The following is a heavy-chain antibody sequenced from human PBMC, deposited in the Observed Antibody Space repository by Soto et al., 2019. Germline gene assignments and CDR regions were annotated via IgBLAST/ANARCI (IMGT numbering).Heavy chain of an antibody. CDR3: ARGSVTTARDYYYYYGMDV. Sequence: EVQLVESGGGLVQPGGSLRLSCAASGFTFSSYSMNWVRQAPGKGLEWVSYISSSSSTIYYADSVKGRFTISRDNAKNSLYLQMNSLRDEDTAVYYCARGSVTTARDYYYYYGMDVWGQGTTVTVSS. CDR1: GFTFSSYS. CDR2: ISSSSSTI. V-gene: IGHV3-48*02. D-gene: IGHD4-17*01. J-gene: IGHJ6*02.